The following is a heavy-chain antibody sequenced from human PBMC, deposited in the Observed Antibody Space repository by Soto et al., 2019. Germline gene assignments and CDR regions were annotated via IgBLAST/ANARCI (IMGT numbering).Heavy chain of an antibody. V-gene: IGHV1-18*01. CDR3: ARDREQWQATQHYQH. J-gene: IGHJ1*01. CDR1: GYSFITYG. D-gene: IGHD6-19*01. CDR2: ISPYNGNT. Sequence: QVQLVQSGAEVKKPGASVKVSCKASGYSFITYGITWVRQAPGQGLEWMGWISPYNGNTNYAQKLQGRVTMTRDTSTTTAYLELRSLTSDDTAVYYCARDREQWQATQHYQHWGQGTLVTVSS.